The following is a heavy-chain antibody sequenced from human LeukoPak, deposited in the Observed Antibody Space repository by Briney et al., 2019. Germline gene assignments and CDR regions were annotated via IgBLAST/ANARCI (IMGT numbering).Heavy chain of an antibody. J-gene: IGHJ4*02. V-gene: IGHV4-4*08. CDR3: ALTYYYDSSGYYYDY. CDR2: IYHSGTT. D-gene: IGHD3-22*01. CDR1: GGSISSWF. Sequence: SSETLSLTCDVSGGSISSWFWNWIRQPPGKGLEWIGYIYHSGTTKYNPSLKSRVTISVDTSKNQFSLKLSSVTAADTAVYYCALTYYYDSSGYYYDYWGQGTLVTVSS.